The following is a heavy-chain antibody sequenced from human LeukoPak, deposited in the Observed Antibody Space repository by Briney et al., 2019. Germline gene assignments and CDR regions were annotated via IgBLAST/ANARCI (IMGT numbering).Heavy chain of an antibody. V-gene: IGHV3-30*02. D-gene: IGHD5-18*01. J-gene: IGHJ4*02. CDR2: IRFDASNK. CDR1: GFTFNTYG. Sequence: GGSLRLSCAASGFTFNTYGMHWVRQAPGKGLQWVAFIRFDASNKYYADSVKGRFTISRDNSKNTLYLQMNSLRVEDTAVYYCAKGDKPVIAMVKFDYWGQGTLVTVSS. CDR3: AKGDKPVIAMVKFDY.